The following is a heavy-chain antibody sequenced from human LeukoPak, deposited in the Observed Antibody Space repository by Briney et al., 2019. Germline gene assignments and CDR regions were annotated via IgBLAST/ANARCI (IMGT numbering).Heavy chain of an antibody. Sequence: GGSLRLPCAASGFTFSSYGMHWVRQAPGKGLEWVAVISYDGSNKYYADSVKGRFTISRDNSKNTLYLQMSSVRVDDTAVYYCARDRGRYYDSRGFYWGYYFDSWGQGILVTVST. J-gene: IGHJ4*02. D-gene: IGHD3-22*01. CDR3: ARDRGRYYDSRGFYWGYYFDS. CDR1: GFTFSSYG. V-gene: IGHV3-30*03. CDR2: ISYDGSNK.